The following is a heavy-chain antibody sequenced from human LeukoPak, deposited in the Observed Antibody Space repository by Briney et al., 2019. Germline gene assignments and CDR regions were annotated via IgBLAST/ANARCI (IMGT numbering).Heavy chain of an antibody. V-gene: IGHV4-34*01. D-gene: IGHD6-6*01. CDR3: ARTSIAARRRYFDY. J-gene: IGHJ4*02. CDR2: INHSGST. CDR1: GGSFSGYY. Sequence: SETLSLTYALYGGSFSGYYWRWIRQPPGKGLEWIGEINHSGSTNYNPSLKSRVTIPVDTSKNQFSLKLSSVIAADTAVYYCARTSIAARRRYFDYWGQGTLVTVSS.